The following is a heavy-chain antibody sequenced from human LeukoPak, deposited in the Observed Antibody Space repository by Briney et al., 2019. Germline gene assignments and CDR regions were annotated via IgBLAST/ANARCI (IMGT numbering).Heavy chain of an antibody. V-gene: IGHV4-34*01. CDR2: INHSGST. CDR3: ARKVDSYSSSWYTPAGWFDP. J-gene: IGHJ5*02. D-gene: IGHD6-13*01. CDR1: GGSFSGYY. Sequence: SETPSLTCAVYGGSFSGYYWSWIRQPPGKGLEWIGEINHSGSTNYNPSLKSRVTISVDTSKNQFSLKLSSVTAADTAVYYCARKVDSYSSSWYTPAGWFDPWGQGTLVTVSS.